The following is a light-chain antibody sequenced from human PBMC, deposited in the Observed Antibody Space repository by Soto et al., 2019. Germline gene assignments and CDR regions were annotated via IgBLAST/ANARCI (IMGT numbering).Light chain of an antibody. CDR2: GAS. J-gene: IGKJ1*01. CDR1: QSVSSSY. Sequence: EIVLTQSPGTLSLSPGERATLSCRASQSVSSSYLAWYQQKPGQAPRLLIYGASTRATGIPARFSGSGSGTEFTLTISSLQPEDFAVYYCQQYIYWPWTFGQGTKVDIK. CDR3: QQYIYWPWT. V-gene: IGKV3-15*01.